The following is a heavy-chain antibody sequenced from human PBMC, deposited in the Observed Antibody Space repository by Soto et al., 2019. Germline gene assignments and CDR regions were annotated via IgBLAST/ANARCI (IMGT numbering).Heavy chain of an antibody. CDR1: GGSFSGYY. J-gene: IGHJ6*02. V-gene: IGHV4-34*01. Sequence: TLSLTCAVYGGSFSGYYWSWIRQPPGKGLEWIGEINHSGSTNYNPSLKSRVTISVDTPKNQFSLKLSSVTAAATAVYYCARNGSYYDFWSGYYFGGGMDVWGQGTTVTVSS. CDR2: INHSGST. CDR3: ARNGSYYDFWSGYYFGGGMDV. D-gene: IGHD3-3*01.